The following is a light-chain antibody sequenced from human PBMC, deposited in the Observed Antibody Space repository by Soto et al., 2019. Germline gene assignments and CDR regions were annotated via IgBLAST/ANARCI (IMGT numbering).Light chain of an antibody. CDR3: QQYKSWPPALT. Sequence: EMVVTQSPATLSVSPGESATLSCRASQSVSSNLAWYQQKPGQAPRLLIYGASTRATGIPARFIGSGSGTEFTLTISSLQSEDFAVYYGQQYKSWPPALTFGGGTKVEI. CDR1: QSVSSN. V-gene: IGKV3-15*01. CDR2: GAS. J-gene: IGKJ4*01.